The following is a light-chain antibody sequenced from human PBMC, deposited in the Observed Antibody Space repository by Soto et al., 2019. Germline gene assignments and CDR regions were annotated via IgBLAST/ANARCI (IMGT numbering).Light chain of an antibody. J-gene: IGKJ1*01. CDR1: QSVSSSY. CDR2: GAS. V-gene: IGKV3-20*01. Sequence: EIVLTQSPGTLSLSPGERATLSCRASQSVSSSYLAWYQQKPGQAPRLLIYGASSRATGIPDRFSGSGSGTDFTLTISRLEPEDFAVYYGQQYGSSPWTFGQVTKVEIK. CDR3: QQYGSSPWT.